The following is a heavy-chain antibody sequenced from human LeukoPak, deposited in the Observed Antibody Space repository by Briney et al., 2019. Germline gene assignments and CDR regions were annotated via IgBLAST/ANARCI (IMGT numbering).Heavy chain of an antibody. CDR2: VSAYDGNT. Sequence: ASVKVSCKASGYTFTNSGISWVRQAPGQGLEWMGWVSAYDGNTNYAQNLQGRLTMTTDRSTSTAYMELRSLRSDDTAMYYCARSFARDYDILTGYYIGDCWGQGTLVTVSS. CDR1: GYTFTNSG. D-gene: IGHD3-9*01. J-gene: IGHJ4*02. CDR3: ARSFARDYDILTGYYIGDC. V-gene: IGHV1-18*01.